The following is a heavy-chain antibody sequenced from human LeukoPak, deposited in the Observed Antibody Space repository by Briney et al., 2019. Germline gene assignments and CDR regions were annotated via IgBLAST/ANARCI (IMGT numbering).Heavy chain of an antibody. CDR3: AAVGEWLSNAFNT. CDR2: IKSRGDGETR. Sequence: GGSLRLSCAASGFTFSIAWMSWVRQAPGKGLEWVGRIKSRGDGETRDYAAPVKDRFIISRDDSKNTLHLQMDSLRTEDTAIYYCAAVGEWLSNAFNTWGQGTLVTVSA. J-gene: IGHJ3*02. CDR1: GFTFSIAW. V-gene: IGHV3-15*01. D-gene: IGHD3-3*01.